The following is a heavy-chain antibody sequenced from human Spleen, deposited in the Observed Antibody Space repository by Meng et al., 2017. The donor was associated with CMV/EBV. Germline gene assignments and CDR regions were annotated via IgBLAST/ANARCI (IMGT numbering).Heavy chain of an antibody. J-gene: IGHJ4*02. CDR1: GFTFSNVW. CDR3: ATVGCATTTCFAGLFDY. V-gene: IGHV3-15*01. D-gene: IGHD2-2*01. Sequence: GESLKISCAASGFTFSNVWMSWVRQAPGKGLEWVGHIKSKSDGGTTEYPAPVKGRFTLSRDDSKTTLYLQMHSLKTEDTGVYYCATVGCATTTCFAGLFDYWGQGALVTVSS. CDR2: IKSKSDGGTT.